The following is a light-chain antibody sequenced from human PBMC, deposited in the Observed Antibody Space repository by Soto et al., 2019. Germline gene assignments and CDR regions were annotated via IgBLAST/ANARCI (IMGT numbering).Light chain of an antibody. CDR2: LAS. V-gene: IGKV1-39*01. CDR1: HSISNY. Sequence: DIQMTQSPSSLSASVGDRVTITCRASHSISNYVSWYQQKPGEVPKLLIYLASSLQSGVPSRFGGSGSGTEFTLTISSLQREDFATYYCQQSHSAPWTFGQGTRVEVK. J-gene: IGKJ1*01. CDR3: QQSHSAPWT.